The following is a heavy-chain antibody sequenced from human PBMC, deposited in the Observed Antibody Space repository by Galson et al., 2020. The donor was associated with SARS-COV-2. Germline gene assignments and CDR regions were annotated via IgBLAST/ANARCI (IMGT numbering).Heavy chain of an antibody. Sequence: ASVKVSCKASGYTFTSYGISWVRQAPGQGLEWMGWISAYNGNTNYAQKLQGRVTMTTDTSTSTAYMELRSLRSDDTAVYYCARDSYHYDFWSGSPFFDYWGQGTLVTVSS. CDR3: ARDSYHYDFWSGSPFFDY. CDR2: ISAYNGNT. CDR1: GYTFTSYG. D-gene: IGHD3-3*01. V-gene: IGHV1-18*04. J-gene: IGHJ4*02.